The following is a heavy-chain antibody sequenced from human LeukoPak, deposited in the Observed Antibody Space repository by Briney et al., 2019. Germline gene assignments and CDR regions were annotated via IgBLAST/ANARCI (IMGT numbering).Heavy chain of an antibody. V-gene: IGHV1-8*01. D-gene: IGHD1-26*01. CDR1: GYTVTSYD. CDR2: MNPNSGNT. J-gene: IGHJ2*01. Sequence: ASVKVSCKASGYTVTSYDINSLRQSTGQGLEWMGCMNPNSGNTRYEQKFQGRVTMTRNTSISTAYMELSSLRSEDTAVYYCARGHQGIWSYSFHWHFDLWGRGTLVTVSS. CDR3: ARGHQGIWSYSFHWHFDL.